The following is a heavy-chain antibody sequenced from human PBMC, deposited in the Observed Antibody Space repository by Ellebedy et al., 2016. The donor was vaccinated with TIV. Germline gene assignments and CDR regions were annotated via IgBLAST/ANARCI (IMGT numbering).Heavy chain of an antibody. D-gene: IGHD4-17*01. CDR2: ISTSSSYI. CDR3: ARKVPAPTTVPPNWYFDL. CDR1: GFTFSSYT. J-gene: IGHJ2*01. V-gene: IGHV3-21*01. Sequence: PGGSLRLSCAASGFTFSSYTLNWVRQAPGKGLEWVPSISTSSSYIYYADSVKGRFTISRDNAKNSLFLQMTSLRAEDTAVYYCARKVPAPTTVPPNWYFDLWGRGTLVSVSS.